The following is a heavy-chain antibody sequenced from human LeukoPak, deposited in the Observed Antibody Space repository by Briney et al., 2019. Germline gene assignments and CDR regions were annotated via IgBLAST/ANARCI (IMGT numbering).Heavy chain of an antibody. V-gene: IGHV3-30-3*01. CDR2: MSSDGSNK. CDR3: ARDSCRAGSAPVTMIPRGPFDY. CDR1: GFTFTNYA. D-gene: IGHD3-22*01. J-gene: IGHJ4*02. Sequence: GGSLRLSCEASGFTFTNYAMHWARQAPGKGLEWVAVMSSDGSNKYYADSVKGRFTISRDNSKNPLYLQMNSLRGEDTAVYYCARDSCRAGSAPVTMIPRGPFDYWGQGTLVTVSS.